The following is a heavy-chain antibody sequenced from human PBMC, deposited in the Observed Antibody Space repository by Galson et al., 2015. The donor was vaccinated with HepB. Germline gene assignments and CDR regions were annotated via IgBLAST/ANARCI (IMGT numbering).Heavy chain of an antibody. V-gene: IGHV3-23*01. CDR3: ANIPGVRGGKGSSAIVVVTAIPVTDY. J-gene: IGHJ4*02. D-gene: IGHD2-21*02. Sequence: SLRLSCAASGFTFSSYAMSWVRQAPGKGLEWVSAISGSGGSTYYADSVKGRFTISRDNSKNTLYLQMNSLRAEDTAVYYCANIPGVRGGKGSSAIVVVTAIPVTDYWGQGTLVTASS. CDR1: GFTFSSYA. CDR2: ISGSGGST.